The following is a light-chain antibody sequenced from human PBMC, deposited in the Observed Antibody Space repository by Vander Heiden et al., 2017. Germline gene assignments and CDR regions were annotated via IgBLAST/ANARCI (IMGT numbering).Light chain of an antibody. CDR1: SSNIGGGYD. Sequence: QSVLTPPPSVSGAPGQGVPTPCMVRSSNIGGGYDVHRYQPLPGTAPKLLIYAINNRPSGVPDRFSGSKSGTSASLAITGLQAEDEADYYCQSYDSSLRGSGVFGTGTKVTVL. CDR2: AIN. V-gene: IGLV1-40*01. J-gene: IGLJ1*01. CDR3: QSYDSSLRGSGV.